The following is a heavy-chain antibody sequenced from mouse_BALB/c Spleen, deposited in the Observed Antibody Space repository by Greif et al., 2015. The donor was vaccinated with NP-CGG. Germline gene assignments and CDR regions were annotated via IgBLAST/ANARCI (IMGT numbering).Heavy chain of an antibody. V-gene: IGHV1-7*01. CDR2: INPSTGYT. Sequence: VQGVESGAELAKPGASVKMSCKASGCTFTSYWMHWVKQRPGQGLEWIGYINPSTGYTEYNQKFKDKATLTADKSSSTAYMQLSSLTSEDSAVYYCANYYGSSYWYFDVWGAGTTVTVSS. CDR3: ANYYGSSYWYFDV. CDR1: GCTFTSYW. J-gene: IGHJ1*01. D-gene: IGHD1-1*01.